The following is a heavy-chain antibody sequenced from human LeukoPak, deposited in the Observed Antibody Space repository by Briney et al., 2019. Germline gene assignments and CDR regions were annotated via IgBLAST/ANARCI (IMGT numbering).Heavy chain of an antibody. CDR1: GGSLSSGSYY. CDR3: ARGRVVRRWFDP. CDR2: IYTSGST. V-gene: IGHV4-61*02. D-gene: IGHD2-15*01. Sequence: SETLSLTCTVSGGSLSSGSYYWRWLRQPAGTGLEWIGRIYTSGSTNYNPSLKSRVTISVDTSKNQFSLKLSSVTAADTAVYYCARGRVVRRWFDPWGQETLVTVSS. J-gene: IGHJ5*02.